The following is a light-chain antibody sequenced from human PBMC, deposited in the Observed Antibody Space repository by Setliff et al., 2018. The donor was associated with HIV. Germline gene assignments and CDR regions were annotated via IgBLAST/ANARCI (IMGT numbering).Light chain of an antibody. CDR3: QQYYTSPYT. Sequence: DIVMTQSPDSLAVSLGARATINCKSSQSVLYKSNNKDYLAWHQQKSGQPPKLLIYWASTRESGVPDRFTGGGSGTTFTLTINNVQAEDVAVYYCQQYYTSPYTFGRGTKVDIK. J-gene: IGKJ2*01. CDR1: QSVLYKSNNKDY. V-gene: IGKV4-1*01. CDR2: WAS.